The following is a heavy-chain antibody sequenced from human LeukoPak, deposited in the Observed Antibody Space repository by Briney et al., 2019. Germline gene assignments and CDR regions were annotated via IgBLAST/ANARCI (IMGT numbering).Heavy chain of an antibody. CDR2: ISYDGSNK. CDR1: GFTFSSYA. D-gene: IGHD3-10*01. V-gene: IGHV3-30*17. CDR3: ATDSTYYYGSGSSGPHYFDY. Sequence: GRSLRLSCAASGFTFSSYAMHWVRQAPGKGLEWVAVISYDGSNKYYADSVKGRFIISRDNSENTLYLQMNSLRPEDTAVYYCATDSTYYYGSGSSGPHYFDYWGQGTLVTVSS. J-gene: IGHJ4*02.